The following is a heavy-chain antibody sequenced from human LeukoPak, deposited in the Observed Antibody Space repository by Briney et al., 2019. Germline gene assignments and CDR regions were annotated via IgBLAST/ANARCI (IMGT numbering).Heavy chain of an antibody. Sequence: SETLSLTCTVSGGSISSSSYYWGWIRQPPGKGLEWIGSIYYSGSTNYNPSLKSRVTISVDTSKNQFSLKLSSVTAADTAVYYCARGKNKVGKGAYYYYMDVWGKGTTVTISS. CDR2: IYYSGST. J-gene: IGHJ6*03. CDR1: GGSISSSSYY. V-gene: IGHV4-39*07. D-gene: IGHD1-26*01. CDR3: ARGKNKVGKGAYYYYMDV.